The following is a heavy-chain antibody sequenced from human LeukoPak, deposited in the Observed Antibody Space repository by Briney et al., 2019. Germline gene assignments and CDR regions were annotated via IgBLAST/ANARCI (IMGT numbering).Heavy chain of an antibody. D-gene: IGHD2-15*01. CDR3: ARVLDCSGGSCYSGADAFDI. Sequence: SETLSLTCTVSGGSISSSSYYWGWIRQPPGKGLEWIGSIYYSGSTNYNPSLKSRVTISVDTSKNQFSLKLSSVTAADTAVYYCARVLDCSGGSCYSGADAFDIWGQGTMVTVSS. CDR1: GGSISSSSYY. J-gene: IGHJ3*02. CDR2: IYYSGST. V-gene: IGHV4-39*07.